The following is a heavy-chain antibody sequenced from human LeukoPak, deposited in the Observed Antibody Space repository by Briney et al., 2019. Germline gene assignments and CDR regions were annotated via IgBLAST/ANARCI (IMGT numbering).Heavy chain of an antibody. CDR2: IYYSGST. CDR3: AGATVTTLDYYYYMDV. V-gene: IGHV4-59*01. D-gene: IGHD4-17*01. J-gene: IGHJ6*03. Sequence: SETLSLTCTVSGGSISSYYWSWIRQPPGKGLEWIGYIYYSGSTNYNPSLKSRVTISVDTSKNQFSLKLSSVTAADTAVYYCAGATVTTLDYYYYMDVWGKGTTVTISS. CDR1: GGSISSYY.